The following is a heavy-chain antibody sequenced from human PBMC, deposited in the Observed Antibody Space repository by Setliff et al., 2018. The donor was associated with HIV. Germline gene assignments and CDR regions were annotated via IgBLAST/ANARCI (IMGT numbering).Heavy chain of an antibody. Sequence: LSCAASGFTFSFHAMTWVRQAPGKGLEWVSGINGDGDSTYYADSVKGRFTVSRDNSKDTLTLQMNDLRAEDTGLYYCAKDYTTTFWEYNWFDLWGQGTLVTVSS. CDR3: AKDYTTTFWEYNWFDL. CDR1: GFTFSFHA. J-gene: IGHJ5*02. V-gene: IGHV3-23*01. D-gene: IGHD3-3*01. CDR2: INGDGDST.